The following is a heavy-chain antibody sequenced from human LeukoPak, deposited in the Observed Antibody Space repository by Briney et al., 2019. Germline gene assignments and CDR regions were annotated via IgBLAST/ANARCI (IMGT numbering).Heavy chain of an antibody. D-gene: IGHD2-15*01. J-gene: IGHJ6*02. V-gene: IGHV1-18*01. CDR3: ARELVVVAPDGMDV. CDR1: GYTFTSYG. Sequence: GASVKVSCKASGYTFTSYGISWVRQAPRQGLGWMGWISAYNGNTNYAQKLQGRVTMTTDTSTSTAYMELRSLRSDDTAVYYWARELVVVAPDGMDVWGQGTTVTVSS. CDR2: ISAYNGNT.